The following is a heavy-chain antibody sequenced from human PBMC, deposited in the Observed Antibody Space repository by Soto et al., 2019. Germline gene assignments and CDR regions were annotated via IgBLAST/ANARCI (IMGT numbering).Heavy chain of an antibody. D-gene: IGHD1-1*01. CDR3: ARDRTVQLERPVDY. Sequence: VASVKVSCKASGYTFTSYGIIWVRQAPGQGLEWMGWISAYNGNTNYAQKLQGRVTMTTDTSTSTAYMELRSLRSDDTAVYYCARDRTVQLERPVDYWGQGTLVTVSS. CDR2: ISAYNGNT. CDR1: GYTFTSYG. V-gene: IGHV1-18*01. J-gene: IGHJ4*02.